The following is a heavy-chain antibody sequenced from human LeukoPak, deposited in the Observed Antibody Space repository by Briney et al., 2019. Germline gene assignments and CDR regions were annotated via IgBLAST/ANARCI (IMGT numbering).Heavy chain of an antibody. J-gene: IGHJ6*03. CDR2: INHSGST. D-gene: IGHD2-2*01. V-gene: IGHV4-34*01. Sequence: PSETLSLTCAVYGGSFSGYYWSWIRQPPGKGLEWIGEINHSGSTNYNPSLKSRVTISVDTSKNQFSLKLSSVTAADTAVYYCARDLRGYCSSTSCYGEGYYYYCYMDVWGKGTTVTVSS. CDR3: ARDLRGYCSSTSCYGEGYYYYCYMDV. CDR1: GGSFSGYY.